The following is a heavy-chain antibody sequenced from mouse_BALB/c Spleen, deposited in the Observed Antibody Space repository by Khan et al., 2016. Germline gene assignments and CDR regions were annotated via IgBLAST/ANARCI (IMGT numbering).Heavy chain of an antibody. CDR3: ATAGYYGYLVN. D-gene: IGHD1-1*01. CDR2: INPDSGAI. CDR1: GFAFSRYW. V-gene: IGHV4-1*02. Sequence: EVKLLESGGGLVQPGGSLKVSCAASGFAFSRYWMSWVRQAPGKGLEWIGEINPDSGAINYTPSLKVKFVISRDNAKNTLYLQMSKVRSEDSALSYGATAGYYGYLVNWGQGTLVTVSA. J-gene: IGHJ3*01.